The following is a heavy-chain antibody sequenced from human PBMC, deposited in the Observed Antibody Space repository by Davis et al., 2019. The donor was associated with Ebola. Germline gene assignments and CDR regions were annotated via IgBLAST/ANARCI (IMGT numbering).Heavy chain of an antibody. V-gene: IGHV4-31*03. D-gene: IGHD4-17*01. Sequence: MPSETLSLTCNVFRDSIRSSSYLWSWIRQHPGKGLEWIGNIYYTGSTNYNPSLKSRVTISLDTSKNQFSLKMSSVTAADTAVYYCARDLLGDFVRWFDPWGQGTLVTVSS. CDR3: ARDLLGDFVRWFDP. CDR1: RDSIRSSSYL. J-gene: IGHJ5*02. CDR2: IYYTGST.